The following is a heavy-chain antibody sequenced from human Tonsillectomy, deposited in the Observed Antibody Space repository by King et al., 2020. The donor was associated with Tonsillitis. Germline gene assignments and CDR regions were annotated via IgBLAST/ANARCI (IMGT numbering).Heavy chain of an antibody. CDR3: ARERGSYSNYDVGYDY. V-gene: IGHV3-48*01. D-gene: IGHD4-11*01. Sequence: VQLVESGGGLVQPGGSLRLSCSASGFTFSTYSMNWVRQAPGKGLEWGSYISSRGSTIDYADSVQGRFTISRDNAKNSLYLQMNSLRAEDTAVYNCARERGSYSNYDVGYDYWGQGTLVTVSS. CDR1: GFTFSTYS. J-gene: IGHJ4*02. CDR2: ISSRGSTI.